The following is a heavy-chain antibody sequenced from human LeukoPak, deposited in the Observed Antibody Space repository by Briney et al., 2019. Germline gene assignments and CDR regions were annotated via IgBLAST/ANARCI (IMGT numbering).Heavy chain of an antibody. CDR1: GFIFSSNW. D-gene: IGHD6-13*01. J-gene: IGHJ4*02. V-gene: IGHV3-7*01. Sequence: GGSLRLSCAASGFIFSSNWMSWVRQAPGKGLEWVANINQDGTEEYYVDSVKGRFTISRDNAKNSLYLQMNSLRVGDTAVYYCARDVAAWDDWGQGTLVTVSS. CDR3: ARDVAAWDD. CDR2: INQDGTEE.